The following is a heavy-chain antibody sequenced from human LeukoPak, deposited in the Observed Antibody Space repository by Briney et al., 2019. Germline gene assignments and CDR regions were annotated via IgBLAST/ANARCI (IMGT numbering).Heavy chain of an antibody. D-gene: IGHD2-8*01. J-gene: IGHJ5*02. CDR1: GGSFSGYY. CDR2: INHSGST. Sequence: SETLSLTCAVYGGSFSGYYWSWIRQPPGKGLEWIGEINHSGSTNYNPSLKSRVTISVDTSKNQSSLKLSSVTAADTAVYYCARDLYEPPGWWFDPWGQGTLVTVSS. V-gene: IGHV4-34*01. CDR3: ARDLYEPPGWWFDP.